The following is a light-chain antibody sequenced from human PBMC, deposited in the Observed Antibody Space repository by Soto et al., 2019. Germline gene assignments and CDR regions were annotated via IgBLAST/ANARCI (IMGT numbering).Light chain of an antibody. CDR3: STWDDSLNGLV. Sequence: QSVLTEPPSASGTPGQRVSFSCSGSTSNIGSNTVNWYQQLPGTAPKILIYSNSQRPSGVPERFSGSKSGTSASLAISGLQSEDEAGYYCSTWDDSLNGLVFGGGTKLTVL. CDR1: TSNIGSNT. V-gene: IGLV1-44*01. CDR2: SNS. J-gene: IGLJ3*02.